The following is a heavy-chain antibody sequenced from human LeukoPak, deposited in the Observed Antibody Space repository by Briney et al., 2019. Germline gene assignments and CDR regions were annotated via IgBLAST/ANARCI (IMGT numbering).Heavy chain of an antibody. CDR3: AREVGDGYNAHFDY. CDR1: GYTFTSYD. V-gene: IGHV1-8*03. D-gene: IGHD5-24*01. Sequence: GASVKVSCKASGYTFTSYDINWVRQATGQGLEWMGWMNPNSGITGYAQKFQGRVTITRNTSISTAYMELSSLRSEDTAVYYCAREVGDGYNAHFDYWGQGTLVTVSS. CDR2: MNPNSGIT. J-gene: IGHJ4*02.